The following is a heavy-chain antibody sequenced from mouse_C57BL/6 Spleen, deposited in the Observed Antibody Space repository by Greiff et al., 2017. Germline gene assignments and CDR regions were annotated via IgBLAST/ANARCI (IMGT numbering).Heavy chain of an antibody. CDR3: ARSYYSNYVFTGLFDV. CDR2: IYPGSGST. D-gene: IGHD2-5*01. Sequence: QVQLQQPGAELVKPGASVKMSCKASGYTFTSYWITWVKQRPGQGLEWIGDIYPGSGSTNYNEKFKSKATLTVDTSSSTAYMQLSSLTSEDSAVYYCARSYYSNYVFTGLFDVWGTGTTVTVSS. J-gene: IGHJ1*03. V-gene: IGHV1-55*01. CDR1: GYTFTSYW.